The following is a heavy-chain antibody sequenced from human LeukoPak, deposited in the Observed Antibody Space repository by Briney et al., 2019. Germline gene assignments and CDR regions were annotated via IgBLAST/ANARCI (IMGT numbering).Heavy chain of an antibody. CDR3: ARYRDGDRDISLDI. Sequence: PSETLSLTCTVSGDSISSDYWSWIRQPPGKGLERIGFINNRGTTSYNPSLKSRVTILRDMSKNQFALKLSSVSAADTAVYYCARYRDGDRDISLDIWGQGTLVTVSS. CDR2: INNRGTT. CDR1: GDSISSDY. J-gene: IGHJ4*02. V-gene: IGHV4-59*08. D-gene: IGHD4-17*01.